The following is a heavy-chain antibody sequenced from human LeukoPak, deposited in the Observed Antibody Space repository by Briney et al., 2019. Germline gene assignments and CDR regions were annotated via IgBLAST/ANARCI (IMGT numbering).Heavy chain of an antibody. CDR3: ASRKLGNDY. CDR1: GGPVSDYY. CDR2: IYYTRSS. V-gene: IGHV4-59*02. Sequence: SETLSLTCTVSGGPVSDYYWSWIRQSPGKGLEWIGYIYYTRSSSYNPSLRSRVTISADTSKNQFSLKLSSVTAADTAVYYCASRKLGNDYWGQGTLVTVSS. D-gene: IGHD7-27*01. J-gene: IGHJ4*01.